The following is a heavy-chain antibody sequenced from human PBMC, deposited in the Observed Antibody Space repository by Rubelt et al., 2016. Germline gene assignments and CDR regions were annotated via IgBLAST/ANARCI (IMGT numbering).Heavy chain of an antibody. CDR1: GFTFSSYA. D-gene: IGHD4-17*01. CDR3: AEVMTVTTHYYYYYGMDV. J-gene: IGHJ6*02. Sequence: EVQLVESGGGLVQLGGSLRLSCAASGFTFSSYAMSWVRQAPGKGLEWVSGISGSGGSTYYADSVKGRFTISRDNSKNTLYLQMNSLRAEDTAVYYCAEVMTVTTHYYYYYGMDVWGQGTTVTVSS. CDR2: ISGSGGST. V-gene: IGHV3-23*04.